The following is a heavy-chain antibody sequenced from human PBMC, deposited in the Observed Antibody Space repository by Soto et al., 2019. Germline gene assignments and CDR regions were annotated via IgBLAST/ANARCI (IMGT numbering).Heavy chain of an antibody. D-gene: IGHD6-13*01. Sequence: PSETLSLTCTVSGGSISSGGYYWSWIRQHPGKALEWIGYIYYSGSTYYNPSLKSRVTISVDTSKNQFSLKLSSVTAADTAVYYCARDSNYAAGRYSSSWFDPWGQGTLVTVSS. J-gene: IGHJ5*02. CDR3: ARDSNYAAGRYSSSWFDP. CDR2: IYYSGST. V-gene: IGHV4-31*03. CDR1: GGSISSGGYY.